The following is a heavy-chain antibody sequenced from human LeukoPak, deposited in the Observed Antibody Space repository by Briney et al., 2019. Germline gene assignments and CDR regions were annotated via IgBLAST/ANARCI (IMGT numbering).Heavy chain of an antibody. CDR2: ISSSGSTI. CDR3: ARARIQLWLAYHAFDI. J-gene: IGHJ3*02. V-gene: IGHV3-11*04. CDR1: GFTFSDYY. Sequence: GGSLRLSCAASGFTFSDYYMSWIRQAPGKGLEWVSYISSSGSTIYYADSVKGRFTISRDNAKNSLYLQMNSLRAEDTAVYYCARARIQLWLAYHAFDIWGQGTMVTVSS. D-gene: IGHD5-18*01.